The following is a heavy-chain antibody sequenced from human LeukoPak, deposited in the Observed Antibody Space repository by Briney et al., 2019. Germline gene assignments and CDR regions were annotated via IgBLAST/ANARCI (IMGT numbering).Heavy chain of an antibody. CDR1: GYTFTSYG. V-gene: IGHV1-18*04. CDR3: ARIPFGYCSGGRCYSGVDY. CDR2: ISAYNGNT. J-gene: IGHJ4*02. D-gene: IGHD2-15*01. Sequence: GASVKVSCKASGYTFTSYGISWVRQAPGQGLEWMGWISAYNGNTNYAQKLQGRVTMTTDTSTSTAYMELRSLRSDDTAVYYCARIPFGYCSGGRCYSGVDYWVQGALVTVSS.